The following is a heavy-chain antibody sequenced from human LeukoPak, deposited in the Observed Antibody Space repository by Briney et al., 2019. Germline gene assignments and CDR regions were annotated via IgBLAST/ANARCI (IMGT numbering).Heavy chain of an antibody. Sequence: SETLSLTCTVSGGSISSDSYHWSWIRQSAGKGLEWIGRILSSGSTNYNPSLRSRVTISVDTSKNKFSLDMSSVTAADTAVYYCAFRTIGSAFDIWGQGTMVTVSS. CDR2: ILSSGST. V-gene: IGHV4-61*02. J-gene: IGHJ3*02. CDR1: GGSISSDSYH. D-gene: IGHD1-7*01. CDR3: AFRTIGSAFDI.